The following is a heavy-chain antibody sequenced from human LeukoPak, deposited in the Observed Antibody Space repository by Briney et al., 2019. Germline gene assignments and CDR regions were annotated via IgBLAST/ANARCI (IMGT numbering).Heavy chain of an antibody. Sequence: PGGSLRLSCAASGFTFDDYGMSWVRQAPGKGLVWLSRINTEGGSTNYADSVKGRFTISRDNAKNTLYLQLNSLRADDTAVYYCARGAAPDLYYFDYWAQGTLVTVSS. V-gene: IGHV3-74*01. CDR3: ARGAAPDLYYFDY. D-gene: IGHD6-13*01. J-gene: IGHJ4*02. CDR1: GFTFDDYG. CDR2: INTEGGST.